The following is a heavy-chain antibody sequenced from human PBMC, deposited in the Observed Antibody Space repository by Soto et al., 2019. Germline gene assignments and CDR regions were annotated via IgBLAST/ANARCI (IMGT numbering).Heavy chain of an antibody. Sequence: QVQLVQSGAEVKKPGASVKVSCKASGYTFTSYDINWVRQATGQGLEWMGWMNPNSGNTGYAQKFQGRVTMTRNTSISKAYMELSSLRSEDTAVYYCARWAATGGTNYYYYGMDVWGQGTTVTVSS. V-gene: IGHV1-8*01. CDR1: GYTFTSYD. J-gene: IGHJ6*02. CDR2: MNPNSGNT. CDR3: ARWAATGGTNYYYYGMDV. D-gene: IGHD2-15*01.